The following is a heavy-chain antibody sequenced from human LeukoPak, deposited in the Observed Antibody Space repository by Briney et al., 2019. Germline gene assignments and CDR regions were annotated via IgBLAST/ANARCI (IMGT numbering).Heavy chain of an antibody. CDR1: GGTFSSYA. Sequence: SVKVSCKASGGTFSSYAISWVRQAPGQGLEWMGGIIPIFGTANYAQKFQGRVTLTTDESTSTAYMELSSLRSEDTAVYYCARGGSYYSVYYYYMDVWGKGTTVTVSS. CDR2: IIPIFGTA. CDR3: ARGGSYYSVYYYYMDV. V-gene: IGHV1-69*05. D-gene: IGHD1-26*01. J-gene: IGHJ6*03.